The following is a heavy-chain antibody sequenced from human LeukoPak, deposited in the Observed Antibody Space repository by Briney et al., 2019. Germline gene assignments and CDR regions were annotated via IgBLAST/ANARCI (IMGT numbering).Heavy chain of an antibody. CDR2: ISSSSSYI. Sequence: PGGSLILSCAGSGFTFSSYSMNWVRQAPGKGLEWVSSISSSSSYIYYADSVRGRFTISRDNPRNTLYLQMNSLRAEDTAVYFCAKCQTSGCYFDYWGQGTLVTVSS. J-gene: IGHJ4*02. V-gene: IGHV3-21*04. D-gene: IGHD6-19*01. CDR3: AKCQTSGCYFDY. CDR1: GFTFSSYS.